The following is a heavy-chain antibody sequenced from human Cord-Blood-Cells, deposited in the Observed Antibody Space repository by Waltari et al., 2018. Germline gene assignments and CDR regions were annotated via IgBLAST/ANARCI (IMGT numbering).Heavy chain of an antibody. CDR1: AGSFSSYA. J-gene: IGHJ2*01. CDR2: IIPILGIA. Sequence: QVQLVQSGAEVKKPGSSVKVSCKASAGSFSSYAICWLRPPPGQGLEWMGRIIPILGIANDAQKFQGRVTITADKSTSTAYMELSSLRSEDTAVYYCARVGITARYWYFDLWGRGTLVTVSS. V-gene: IGHV1-69*09. D-gene: IGHD6-6*01. CDR3: ARVGITARYWYFDL.